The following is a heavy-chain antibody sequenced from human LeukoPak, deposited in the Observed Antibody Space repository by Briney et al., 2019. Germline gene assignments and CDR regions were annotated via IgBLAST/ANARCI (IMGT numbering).Heavy chain of an antibody. D-gene: IGHD6-19*01. V-gene: IGHV3-9*01. CDR2: ISWNSGSI. CDR1: GFTFDDYA. CDR3: ARGQQWLGHFDY. Sequence: GGSLRLSCAASGFTFDDYAMHWVRQAPGKGLEWVSGISWNSGSIGYADSVKGRFTISRDNSKNTLYLQMNSLRAEDTAVYYCARGQQWLGHFDYWGQGTLVTVSS. J-gene: IGHJ4*02.